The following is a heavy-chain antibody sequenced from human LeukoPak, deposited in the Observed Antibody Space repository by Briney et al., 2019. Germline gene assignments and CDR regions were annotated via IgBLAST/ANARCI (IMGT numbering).Heavy chain of an antibody. D-gene: IGHD6-13*01. CDR1: GFTFHDHA. CDR2: FSWNGAGI. V-gene: IGHV3-9*01. J-gene: IGHJ4*02. Sequence: PGGSLRLSCAASGFTFHDHAMHWVRQAPGKGLEWVSGFSWNGAGIGYADSVKGRFTTSRDNAKNSLYLHMNSLRAEDTALYYCAKGWNNSSWYAGYYDFWGQGTLVTVSS. CDR3: AKGWNNSSWYAGYYDF.